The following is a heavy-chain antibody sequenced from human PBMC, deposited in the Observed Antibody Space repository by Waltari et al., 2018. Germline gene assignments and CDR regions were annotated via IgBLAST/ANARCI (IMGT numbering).Heavy chain of an antibody. J-gene: IGHJ4*02. CDR1: GYTFSGYY. CDR2: INPKTSDI. D-gene: IGHD2-2*01. V-gene: IGHV1-2*06. Sequence: VSCKAFGYTFSGYYMYWVRQAPGQGLEWMGRINPKTSDIDYSQKFQGRFTMTADTSINTVYMELRRLRSDDTAVYFCASPSFSSPTSAGYWGQGTLVTVSS. CDR3: ASPSFSSPTSAGY.